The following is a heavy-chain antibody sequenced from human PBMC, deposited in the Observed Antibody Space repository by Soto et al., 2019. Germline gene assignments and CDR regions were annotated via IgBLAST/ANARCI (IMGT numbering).Heavy chain of an antibody. J-gene: IGHJ4*02. V-gene: IGHV4-4*07. CDR2: VFGNGAGTP. Sequence: QVQLQESGPGLVRSSETLSLTCSVSGGSFTGDYWSWIRQPAGKGLQWIGRVFGNGAGTPIYNSLLKSRARMSADPSKRQFSLTLTSVTAADTAVHYCARDLPPYGGRRSPPTGAFEDWGQGIMVTVSS. D-gene: IGHD2-15*01. CDR3: ARDLPPYGGRRSPPTGAFED. CDR1: GGSFTGDY.